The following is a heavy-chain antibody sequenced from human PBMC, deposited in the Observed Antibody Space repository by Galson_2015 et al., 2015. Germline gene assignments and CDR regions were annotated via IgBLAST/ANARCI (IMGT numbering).Heavy chain of an antibody. CDR2: ISAYNGDT. J-gene: IGHJ4*02. CDR3: ARDPSNTSGRWVYLDY. D-gene: IGHD6-19*01. V-gene: IGHV1-18*01. CDR1: GYIFSHHG. Sequence: SVKVSCKASGYIFSHHGISWVRQAPGQGLEWMGWISAYNGDTNYEQEFQGRVTMTTETSTTTAYMELTGLTSDDTAVYYCARDPSNTSGRWVYLDYWGQGTLVTVSS.